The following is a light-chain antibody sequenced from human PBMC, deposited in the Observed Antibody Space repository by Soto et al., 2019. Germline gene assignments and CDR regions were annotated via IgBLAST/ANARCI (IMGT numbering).Light chain of an antibody. CDR1: RDIRDF. J-gene: IGKJ2*01. V-gene: IGKV1-33*01. CDR3: QHYDNLPPYI. CDR2: DAS. Sequence: EIQMTQSPSSLSVSVGDRVTISCQASRDIRDFLNWYQQKPGKAPKLLIFDASNLEEGVPPRFSGSGSGTHFTFSINSLQPEDVATYYCQHYDNLPPYIFGQGTKVHIK.